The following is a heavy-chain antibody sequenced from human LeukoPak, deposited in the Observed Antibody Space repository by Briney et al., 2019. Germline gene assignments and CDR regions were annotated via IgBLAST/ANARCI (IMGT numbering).Heavy chain of an antibody. CDR1: GFTFSSYA. V-gene: IGHV3-23*01. CDR2: ISGSGGST. Sequence: GGSLRLSCAASGFTFSSYAMSWVRQAPGKGLEWVSAISGSGGSTYYAGSVKGRFTISRDNSKNTLYLQMNSLRAEDTAVYYCAASPSGSYYKTFDYWGQGTLVTVSS. CDR3: AASPSGSYYKTFDY. J-gene: IGHJ4*02. D-gene: IGHD1-26*01.